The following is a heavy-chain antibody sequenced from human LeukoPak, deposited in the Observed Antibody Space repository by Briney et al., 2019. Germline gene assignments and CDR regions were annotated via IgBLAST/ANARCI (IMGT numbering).Heavy chain of an antibody. CDR3: ARDGDSGSCRPFDY. CDR1: GFTFSSYE. V-gene: IGHV3-48*03. D-gene: IGHD1-26*01. CDR2: ISSSGSTI. J-gene: IGHJ4*02. Sequence: PGGPLRLSCAASGFTFSSYEMNWVRQAPGKRLEWGSYISSSGSTIYYADSVKGRFTISRDNAKNSLYLQMNSLRAEDTAVYYCARDGDSGSCRPFDYWGQGTLVTVSS.